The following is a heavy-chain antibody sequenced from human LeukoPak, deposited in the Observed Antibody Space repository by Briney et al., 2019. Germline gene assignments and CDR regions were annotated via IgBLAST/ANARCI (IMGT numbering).Heavy chain of an antibody. CDR1: GYTFTGYY. V-gene: IGHV1-2*02. CDR2: INPNSGGT. CDR3: ARGWNSYDSSGSSFDP. J-gene: IGHJ5*02. Sequence: GASVKVSCKASGYTFTGYYMHWVRQAPGQGLEWMGWINPNSGGTNYAQKFQGRVTMTRDTSISTAYMELSRLTSDDTAVYYCARGWNSYDSSGSSFDPWGQGTLVTVSS. D-gene: IGHD3-22*01.